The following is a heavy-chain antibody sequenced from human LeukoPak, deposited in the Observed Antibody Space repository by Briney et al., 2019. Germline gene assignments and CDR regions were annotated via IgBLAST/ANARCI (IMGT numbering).Heavy chain of an antibody. J-gene: IGHJ4*02. CDR3: ARGDDADRYFDWLLSGPDPDY. CDR2: ISSSSSYI. CDR1: GFTFSSYS. Sequence: PGGSLRLSCAASGFTFSSYSMNWVRQAPGKGLEWVSSISSSSSYIYYADSVKGRFTISRDNAKNSLYLQMNSLRAEDTAVYYCARGDDADRYFDWLLSGPDPDYWGQGTLVTVSS. V-gene: IGHV3-21*01. D-gene: IGHD3-9*01.